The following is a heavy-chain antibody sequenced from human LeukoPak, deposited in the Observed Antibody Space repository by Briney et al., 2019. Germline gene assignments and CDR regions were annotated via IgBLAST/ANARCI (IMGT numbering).Heavy chain of an antibody. Sequence: GGSLRLSCTASGFTFNKYYMSWVRQAPGKGLEWVANINHEGNEKNYVDSVKGRFTISRDNTERSVFLQMNSLRAEDTALYYCTKDGAAGAPPEVMAVWGQGTTVTVSS. J-gene: IGHJ6*02. CDR1: GFTFNKYY. CDR2: INHEGNEK. D-gene: IGHD6-13*01. CDR3: TKDGAAGAPPEVMAV. V-gene: IGHV3-7*01.